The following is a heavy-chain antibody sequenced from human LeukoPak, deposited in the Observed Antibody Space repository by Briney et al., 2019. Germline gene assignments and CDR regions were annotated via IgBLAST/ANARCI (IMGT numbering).Heavy chain of an antibody. CDR1: GGSISSYY. Sequence: PSETLSLTCTVSGGSISSYYWSWIRQPPGKGLEWIGYIYYSGSTNYNPSLKSRVTISVDTSKNQFSLKLSSVIAADTAVYYCARSGGWLLYFDYWGQGTLVTVSS. V-gene: IGHV4-59*01. D-gene: IGHD6-19*01. CDR2: IYYSGST. CDR3: ARSGGWLLYFDY. J-gene: IGHJ4*02.